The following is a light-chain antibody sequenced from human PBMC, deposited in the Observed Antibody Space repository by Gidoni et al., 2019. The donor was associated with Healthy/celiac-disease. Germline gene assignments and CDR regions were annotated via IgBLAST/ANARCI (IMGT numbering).Light chain of an antibody. Sequence: DIQRTQSPSTLSASVGDRVTITCRDSQSISSWLAWYQQKPGKAPKLLIYKASSLESGVPSMFSGSGSGTEFTLTISSLQPDDFASYYCQQYNSYWTFGQGTKVEIK. V-gene: IGKV1-5*03. CDR1: QSISSW. CDR3: QQYNSYWT. J-gene: IGKJ1*01. CDR2: KAS.